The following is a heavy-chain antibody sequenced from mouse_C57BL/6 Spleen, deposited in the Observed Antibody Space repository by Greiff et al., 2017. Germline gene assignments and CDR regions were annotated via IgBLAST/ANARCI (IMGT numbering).Heavy chain of an antibody. CDR2: IRSKSSNYAT. CDR3: VGEADYYGSSWAY. D-gene: IGHD1-1*01. J-gene: IGHJ3*01. Sequence: EVQVVESGGGLVQPKGSLKLSCAASGFTFNTYAMHWVRQAPGKGLEWVARIRSKSSNYATYYADSVKDRFTISREDSPSRLYLKMHNLKTEDTAMYYCVGEADYYGSSWAYWGQGTLVTVSA. CDR1: GFTFNTYA. V-gene: IGHV10-3*01.